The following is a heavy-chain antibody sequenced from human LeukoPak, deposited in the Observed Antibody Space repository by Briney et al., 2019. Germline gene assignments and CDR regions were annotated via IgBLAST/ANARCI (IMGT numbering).Heavy chain of an antibody. CDR3: AREKDSTEQTYFDY. J-gene: IGHJ4*02. CDR1: GGSFSGYY. V-gene: IGHV4-34*01. CDR2: INHSGST. Sequence: SETLSLTCAVYGGSFSGYYWSWIRQPPGKGLEWIGEINHSGSTNYNPSLKSRVTISVDKSKNQFSLKLSSVTAADTAVYYCAREKDSTEQTYFDYWGQGTLVTVSS. D-gene: IGHD5-18*01.